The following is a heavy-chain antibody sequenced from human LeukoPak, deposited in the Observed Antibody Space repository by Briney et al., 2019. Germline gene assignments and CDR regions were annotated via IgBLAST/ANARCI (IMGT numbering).Heavy chain of an antibody. D-gene: IGHD4/OR15-4a*01. CDR1: GFTFSGYA. V-gene: IGHV3-23*01. J-gene: IGHJ4*02. CDR3: GRGIEGGATDY. Sequence: PGGSLRLSCAASGFTFSGYAMTWVRQAPGTGLEWVSAISGSGGRTYYADSVKGRFTISRDSSKNTLFLQMNSLRGEDTAVYYCGRGIEGGATDYWGQGTLVTVSS. CDR2: ISGSGGRT.